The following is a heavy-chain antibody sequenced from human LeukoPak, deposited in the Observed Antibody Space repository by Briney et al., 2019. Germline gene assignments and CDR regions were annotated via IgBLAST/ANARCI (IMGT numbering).Heavy chain of an antibody. V-gene: IGHV3-73*01. CDR3: TRHGRKSVAGTYYYYYMDV. J-gene: IGHJ6*03. D-gene: IGHD6-19*01. Sequence: PGGSLRLSCAASGFTFSGSAMHWVRQASGKGLEWVGRIRSKANSYATAYAASVKGRFTISRDDSKNTAYLQMNSLKTEDTAVYYCTRHGRKSVAGTYYYYYMDVWGKGTTVTVSS. CDR1: GFTFSGSA. CDR2: IRSKANSYAT.